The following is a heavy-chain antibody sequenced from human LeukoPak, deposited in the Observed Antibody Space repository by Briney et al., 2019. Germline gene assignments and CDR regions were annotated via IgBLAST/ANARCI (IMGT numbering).Heavy chain of an antibody. D-gene: IGHD3-22*01. Sequence: GSLRLSCAASGFTFSSYGMHWVRQAPGKGLEWVAVIRYDGSNKYYADSVKGRFTISRDNSKNTLYLQMNSLRAEDTAVYYCARTPNYYDSVYYFDYWGQGTLVTVSS. CDR3: ARTPNYYDSVYYFDY. CDR2: IRYDGSNK. CDR1: GFTFSSYG. J-gene: IGHJ4*02. V-gene: IGHV3-33*01.